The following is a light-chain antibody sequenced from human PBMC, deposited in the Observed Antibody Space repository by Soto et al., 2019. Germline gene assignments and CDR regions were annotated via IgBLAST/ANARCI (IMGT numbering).Light chain of an antibody. J-gene: IGLJ2*01. V-gene: IGLV1-40*01. CDR1: SSNIGAGYD. CDR3: LSYDSSLSGSVV. CDR2: GNS. Sequence: QSVLTQPPSVSGAPGQRVTISCTGSSSNIGAGYDVHWYQQLPGTAPKLLIYGNSNRPSGVPDRFSGSKSGTSASLAITGLQAEPEVDSYCLSYDSSLSGSVVFGGGTKLTVL.